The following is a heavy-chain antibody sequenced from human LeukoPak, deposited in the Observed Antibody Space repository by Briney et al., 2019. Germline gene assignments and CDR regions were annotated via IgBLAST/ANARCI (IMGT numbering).Heavy chain of an antibody. CDR2: INYSGST. Sequence: SQTVSLTCTVSGGSISSGGYSWSWIRQHTGKGLEWIGYINYSGSTYYNPSLKSRVTISVDTSKNQFSLKLSSVTAADTAVYYCARDQGYSSSWSLYNWFDPWGQGTLVTVSS. CDR3: ARDQGYSSSWSLYNWFDP. J-gene: IGHJ5*02. D-gene: IGHD6-13*01. V-gene: IGHV4-31*03. CDR1: GGSISSGGYS.